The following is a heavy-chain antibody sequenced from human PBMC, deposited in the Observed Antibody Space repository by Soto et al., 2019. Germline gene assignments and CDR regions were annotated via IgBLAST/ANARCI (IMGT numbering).Heavy chain of an antibody. J-gene: IGHJ3*02. D-gene: IGHD3-9*01. CDR2: IYPGDSDT. Sequence: GESLKISCKGSGYSFTSYWIGWVRQMPGKGLEWMGIIYPGDSDTRYSPSFQGQVTISADKSISTAYLQWSSLKASDTAMYYCAVGPYYDILTGYAAFDIWGQGTMVTVSS. CDR1: GYSFTSYW. CDR3: AVGPYYDILTGYAAFDI. V-gene: IGHV5-51*01.